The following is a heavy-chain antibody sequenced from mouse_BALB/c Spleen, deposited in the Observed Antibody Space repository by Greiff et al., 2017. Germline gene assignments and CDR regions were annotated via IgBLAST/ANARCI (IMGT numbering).Heavy chain of an antibody. CDR1: GYSFTGYF. CDR2: INPYNGDT. J-gene: IGHJ4*01. Sequence: EVQLQQSGPELVKPGASVKISCKASGYSFTGYFMNWVKQNHGKSLEWIGRINPYNGDTFYNQKFKGKATLTVDKSSSTAHMELLSLTSEDSAVYYCGRGEDYYAMAYWGQGTSVTVSS. V-gene: IGHV1-37*01. CDR3: GRGEDYYAMAY.